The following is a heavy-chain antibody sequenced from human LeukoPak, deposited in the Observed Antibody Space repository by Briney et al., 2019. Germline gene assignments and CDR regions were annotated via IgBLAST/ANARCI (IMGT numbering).Heavy chain of an antibody. CDR2: IIPILGIA. Sequence: GASVKVSCKASGGTFSSYAISWVRQAPGQGLEWMGRIIPILGIANYAQKFRGRVTITADKSTSTAYMELSSLRSEDTAVYYCARDSGRDYDIGYWGQGTLVTVSS. CDR3: ARDSGRDYDIGY. V-gene: IGHV1-69*04. D-gene: IGHD3-9*01. CDR1: GGTFSSYA. J-gene: IGHJ4*02.